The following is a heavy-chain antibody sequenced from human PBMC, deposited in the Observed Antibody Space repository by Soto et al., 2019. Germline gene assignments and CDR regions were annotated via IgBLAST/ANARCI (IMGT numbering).Heavy chain of an antibody. CDR2: INHSGST. V-gene: IGHV4-34*01. J-gene: IGHJ4*02. Sequence: PSETLSLTCAVYGGSFSGYYWSWIRQPPGKGLEWIGEINHSGSTNYNPSLKSRVTISVDTSKNQFSLKLSSVTAADTAVYYCARVRGNDFWSGYYTGLRKGKYFDYWGQGTLVTVSS. D-gene: IGHD3-3*01. CDR3: ARVRGNDFWSGYYTGLRKGKYFDY. CDR1: GGSFSGYY.